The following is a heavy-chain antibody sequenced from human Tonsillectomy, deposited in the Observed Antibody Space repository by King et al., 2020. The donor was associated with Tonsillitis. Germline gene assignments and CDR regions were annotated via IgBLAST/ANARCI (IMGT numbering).Heavy chain of an antibody. D-gene: IGHD3-10*01. CDR3: ARRKGSGMVRGGEVDV. J-gene: IGHJ6*04. CDR1: GYSFTTYW. Sequence: QLVQSGAEVKKPGESLKISCKGSGYSFTTYWISWVRQMPGKGLEWMGIIYPVDSDTRYSPSFQGQVTISVDKSISTAYLQWSSLKASDTAMYYCARRKGSGMVRGGEVDVWGKGTTVTVSS. V-gene: IGHV5-51*01. CDR2: IYPVDSDT.